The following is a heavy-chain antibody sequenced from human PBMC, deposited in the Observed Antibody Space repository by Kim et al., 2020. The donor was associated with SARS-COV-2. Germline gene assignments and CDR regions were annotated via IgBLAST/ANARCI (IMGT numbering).Heavy chain of an antibody. CDR2: ISAYNGNT. CDR3: ARDLYIVATTTPDF. J-gene: IGHJ4*02. V-gene: IGHV1-18*01. Sequence: ASVKVSCKASGYTFTSYGISWVRQAPGQGLEWMGWISAYNGNTNYAQKLQGRVTMTTDTSTSTAYMELRSLRSDDTAVYYCARDLYIVATTTPDFWGQGTLVTVSS. CDR1: GYTFTSYG. D-gene: IGHD5-12*01.